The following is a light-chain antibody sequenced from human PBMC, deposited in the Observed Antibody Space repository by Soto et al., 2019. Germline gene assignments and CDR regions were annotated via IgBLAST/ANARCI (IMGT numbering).Light chain of an antibody. CDR2: YAS. V-gene: IGKV3-15*01. Sequence: EVVMTQSPATLSVSPGERVTLSCRDSESVHRNLAWYQQKPGQGPSLLIYYASTRATGVPDRFTGSGSGTEFTLTISSLQSEDFGVYHCQHYSNWPLTVGPGTKVEI. CDR1: ESVHRN. CDR3: QHYSNWPLT. J-gene: IGKJ3*01.